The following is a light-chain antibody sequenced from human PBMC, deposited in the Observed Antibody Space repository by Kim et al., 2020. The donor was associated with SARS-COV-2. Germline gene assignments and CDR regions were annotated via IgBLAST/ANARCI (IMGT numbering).Light chain of an antibody. CDR2: GKD. Sequence: SSELTQDPAVSVALGQTVRITCQGDSLRNYYASWYQQKPGQAPILVVSGKDYRPSGIPDRFSGSSSGNTVSLTITGAQAEDEADYYCNSRDSSGDHVVF. CDR1: SLRNYY. J-gene: IGLJ2*01. V-gene: IGLV3-19*01. CDR3: NSRDSSGDHVV.